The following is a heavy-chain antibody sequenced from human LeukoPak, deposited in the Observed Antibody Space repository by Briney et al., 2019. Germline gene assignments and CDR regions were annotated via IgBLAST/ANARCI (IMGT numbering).Heavy chain of an antibody. CDR2: IYFNGST. CDR3: ARDGSRRSANLLYYYYYGMDV. V-gene: IGHV4-31*03. J-gene: IGHJ6*02. CDR1: GGSLSSGGYY. Sequence: PSETPSLTRPVSGGSLSSGGYYWSRVRPPPRKGPGWVGDIYFNGSTYYNPSLKSRVTISVDTSKNQFSLKLSSVTAADTAVYYCARDGSRRSANLLYYYYYGMDVWGQGTTVTVSS.